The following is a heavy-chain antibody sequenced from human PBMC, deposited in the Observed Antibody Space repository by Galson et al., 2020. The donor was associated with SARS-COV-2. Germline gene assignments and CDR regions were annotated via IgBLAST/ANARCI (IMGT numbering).Heavy chain of an antibody. Sequence: SACKINDYYIHWVRQAPGQGLEWMGWINPKSGVTNYAQKFDGRVTMTRDTSITTAYMELSRLRADDTAVYYCARLRYYDVLTGYIVDVWGQGTMVTVSS. V-gene: IGHV1-2*02. J-gene: IGHJ6*02. CDR1: ACKINDYY. CDR2: INPKSGVT. D-gene: IGHD3-9*01. CDR3: ARLRYYDVLTGYIVDV.